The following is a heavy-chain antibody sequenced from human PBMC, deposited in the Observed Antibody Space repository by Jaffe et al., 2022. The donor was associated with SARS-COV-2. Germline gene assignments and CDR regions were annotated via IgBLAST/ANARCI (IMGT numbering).Heavy chain of an antibody. D-gene: IGHD6-6*01. CDR1: GGSFSGYY. Sequence: QVQLQQWGAGLLKPSETLSLTCAVYGGSFSGYYWSWIRQPPGKGLEWIGEINHSGSTNYNPSLKSRVTISVDTSKNQFSLKLSSVTAADTAVYYCARGRIAARPLSFDIWGQGTMVTVSS. CDR2: INHSGST. J-gene: IGHJ3*02. CDR3: ARGRIAARPLSFDI. V-gene: IGHV4-34*01.